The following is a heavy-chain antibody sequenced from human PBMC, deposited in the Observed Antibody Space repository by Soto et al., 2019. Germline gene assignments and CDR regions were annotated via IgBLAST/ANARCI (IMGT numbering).Heavy chain of an antibody. Sequence: SETLSLTCTVSGGSVSSGSYYWSWIRQPPGKGLEWIGYIYYSGSTNYNPSLKSRVTISVDTSKNQFSLKLSSVTAADTAVYYCARGQRGGSGNRSKKGHYYYYGMDVWGQGTTVTVSS. D-gene: IGHD3-10*01. CDR1: GGSVSSGSYY. J-gene: IGHJ6*02. CDR3: ARGQRGGSGNRSKKGHYYYYGMDV. V-gene: IGHV4-61*01. CDR2: IYYSGST.